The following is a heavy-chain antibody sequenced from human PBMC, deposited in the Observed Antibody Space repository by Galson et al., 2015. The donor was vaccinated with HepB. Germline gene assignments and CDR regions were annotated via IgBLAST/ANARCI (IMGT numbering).Heavy chain of an antibody. V-gene: IGHV3-23*01. CDR1: GFTFRSYA. CDR2: ISSTT. CDR3: AKDESSGSSLDY. D-gene: IGHD1-26*01. J-gene: IGHJ4*02. Sequence: SLRLSCAASGFTFRSYAMSWVRQAPGKGLEWVSAISSTTYYADSVKGRFTISRDNSKNTLFLHMNSLRAEDTAVYYCAKDESSGSSLDYWGQGTLVTVSS.